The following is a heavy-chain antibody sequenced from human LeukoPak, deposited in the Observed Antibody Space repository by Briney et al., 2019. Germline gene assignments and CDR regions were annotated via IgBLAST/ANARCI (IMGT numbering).Heavy chain of an antibody. J-gene: IGHJ4*02. Sequence: GGSLRLSCAASGFTFGGFGMHWVRRAPGKGLEWVALIWHDGTNRYYADSVKGRFTISRDNSKNTVSLQMNSLRAEDTAIYYCARDAHTYRFDYWGQGTLVTVSS. D-gene: IGHD2-2*02. CDR3: ARDAHTYRFDY. V-gene: IGHV3-33*01. CDR2: IWHDGTNR. CDR1: GFTFGGFG.